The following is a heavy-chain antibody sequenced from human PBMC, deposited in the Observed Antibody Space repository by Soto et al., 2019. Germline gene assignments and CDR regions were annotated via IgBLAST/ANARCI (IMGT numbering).Heavy chain of an antibody. CDR3: ARDRPPDY. CDR2: INPNTGDT. J-gene: IGHJ4*02. CDR1: GYTFTAYY. D-gene: IGHD6-6*01. V-gene: IGHV1-2*02. Sequence: ASLKVSCKASGYTFTAYYMHWVRQAPGQGLEWMGWINPNTGDTNYAQQFQGRVTMTRDKSITTAYMELTRLTSDDTAVYYCARDRPPDYWGQGTVVTVS.